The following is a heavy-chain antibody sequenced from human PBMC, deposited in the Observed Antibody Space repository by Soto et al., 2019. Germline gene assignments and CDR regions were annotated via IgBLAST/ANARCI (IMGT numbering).Heavy chain of an antibody. Sequence: PGGSLRLSCAASGFTFSSYAMHWVRQAPGKGLEWVAVISYDGSNRYYADSVKGRFTISRDNSKNTLYLQMNSLRAEDTAVYYCARGFDYYDSSGYPYFDYWGQGTLVTVSS. CDR2: ISYDGSNR. V-gene: IGHV3-30-3*01. CDR1: GFTFSSYA. J-gene: IGHJ4*02. CDR3: ARGFDYYDSSGYPYFDY. D-gene: IGHD3-22*01.